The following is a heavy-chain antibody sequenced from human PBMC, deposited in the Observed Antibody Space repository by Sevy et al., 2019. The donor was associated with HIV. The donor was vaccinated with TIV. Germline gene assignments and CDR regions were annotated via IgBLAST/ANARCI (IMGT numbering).Heavy chain of an antibody. D-gene: IGHD4-17*01. CDR2: ITNSGSAE. J-gene: IGHJ4*02. Sequence: GGSLRLSCAASGFTFSSYEMNWVRQAPGKGLEWVSYITNSGSAEYYSDSVRGRFTISRDNTKNSLYLQMNSLRAEDTALYHCARDLPPSATTVAHFDYWGRGTLVTVSS. CDR1: GFTFSSYE. V-gene: IGHV3-48*03. CDR3: ARDLPPSATTVAHFDY.